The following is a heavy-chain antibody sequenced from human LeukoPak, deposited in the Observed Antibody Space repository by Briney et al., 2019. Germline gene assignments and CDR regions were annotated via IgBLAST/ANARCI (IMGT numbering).Heavy chain of an antibody. V-gene: IGHV3-23*01. Sequence: GGSLRLSCAASGFTFSDYSMNWVRQAPGKGLEWVSSISSGGAYTYYADSVKGRFTISRDNSKDTLYLQMNSLRAEDTAVYYCAKDPYSSSSGGPYTMDVWGQGTTVTVSS. CDR2: ISSGGAYT. D-gene: IGHD6-6*01. J-gene: IGHJ6*02. CDR1: GFTFSDYS. CDR3: AKDPYSSSSGGPYTMDV.